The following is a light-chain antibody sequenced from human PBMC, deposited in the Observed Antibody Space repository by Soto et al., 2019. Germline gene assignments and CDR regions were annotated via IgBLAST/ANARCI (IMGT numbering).Light chain of an antibody. CDR2: EVS. Sequence: DIVMTQTPLSLSFTPGQPASISSKSIQTLLYSDGKTYLLWDLQKPGQPPQRLIYEVSNRFDGVPEGFNGSGSGKDFTLKISRVVAGEVCVYYCMQSVQFPLTFGGGTRVDIK. J-gene: IGKJ4*01. V-gene: IGKV2D-29*01. CDR1: QTLLYSDGKTY. CDR3: MQSVQFPLT.